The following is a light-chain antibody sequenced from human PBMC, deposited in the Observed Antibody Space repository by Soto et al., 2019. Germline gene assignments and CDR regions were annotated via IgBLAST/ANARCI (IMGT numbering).Light chain of an antibody. J-gene: IGKJ2*01. Sequence: DIQMTQSPSSLSASVGDTVAITCRASQTITFYLNWYQQEPGKPPKLLIYGANTLQGGVPSRFSAGGSVTDFTLTINNLQPEDFATYYCHQTYTPPFTFGQGTKLQIK. V-gene: IGKV1-39*01. CDR2: GAN. CDR3: HQTYTPPFT. CDR1: QTITFY.